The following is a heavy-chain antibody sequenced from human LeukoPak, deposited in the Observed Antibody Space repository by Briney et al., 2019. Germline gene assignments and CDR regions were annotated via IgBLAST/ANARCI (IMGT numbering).Heavy chain of an antibody. J-gene: IGHJ5*02. V-gene: IGHV1-2*02. Sequence: VASVKVSCKASGYTFTGYYMHWVRQAPGQGLEWMGWINPNSGGTNYAQKFQGRVTMTRDTSISTAYMELSRLRSEDTAVYYCARGYSGYDPKGDWFDPWGQGTLVTVSS. CDR3: ARGYSGYDPKGDWFDP. CDR2: INPNSGGT. CDR1: GYTFTGYY. D-gene: IGHD5-12*01.